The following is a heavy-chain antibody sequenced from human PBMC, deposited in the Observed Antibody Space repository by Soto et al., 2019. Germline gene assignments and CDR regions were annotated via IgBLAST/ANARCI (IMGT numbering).Heavy chain of an antibody. J-gene: IGHJ5*01. V-gene: IGHV4-39*01. CDR1: GGSISSSSYY. CDR3: ARLPLLDVIVVADS. CDR2: IYYSGST. D-gene: IGHD3-22*01. Sequence: LSLTCTVSGGSISSSSYYWGWIRQPPGKGLEWIGSIYYSGSTYYNPSLKSRVTISVDTSKNQFSLKLSSVTAADTAVYYCARLPLLDVIVVADSWGQGTLVTVSS.